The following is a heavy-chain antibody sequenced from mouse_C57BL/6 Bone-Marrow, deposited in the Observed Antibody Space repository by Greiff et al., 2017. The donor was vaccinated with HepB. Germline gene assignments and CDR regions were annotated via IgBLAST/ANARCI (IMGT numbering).Heavy chain of an antibody. Sequence: EVKLVDSGGGLVQSGRSLRLSCATSGFTFRDFYMEWVRQAPGKGLEWIAASRNKANDYTTEYSASVKGRFIVSRDTSQSILYLQMNALRAEDTAIYYCARDAYYYAMDYWGQGTSVTVSS. J-gene: IGHJ4*01. CDR2: SRNKANDYTT. CDR1: GFTFRDFY. CDR3: ARDAYYYAMDY. V-gene: IGHV7-1*01.